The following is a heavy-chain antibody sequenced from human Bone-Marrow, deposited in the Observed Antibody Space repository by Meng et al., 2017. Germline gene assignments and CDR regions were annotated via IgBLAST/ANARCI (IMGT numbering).Heavy chain of an antibody. D-gene: IGHD5-24*01. CDR2: ISYDGSNK. Sequence: GESLKISCAASGFTFSSYAMHWVRQAPGKGLEWAAVISYDGSNKYYADSVKGRFTISRDNSKNTLYLQMNSPRAEDTAVYYCAKVAGMATLWGFLFDYWGQGTLVTVSS. CDR1: GFTFSSYA. J-gene: IGHJ4*02. V-gene: IGHV3-30*07. CDR3: AKVAGMATLWGFLFDY.